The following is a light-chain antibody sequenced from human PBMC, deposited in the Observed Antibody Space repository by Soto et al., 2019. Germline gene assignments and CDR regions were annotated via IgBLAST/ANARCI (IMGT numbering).Light chain of an antibody. CDR1: QTVSSSY. CDR2: GAS. V-gene: IGKV3-20*01. CDR3: LQYGSPPYT. Sequence: EIALTQSPGTLYLSPGERATLSCRASQTVSSSYLTWYQQKPGQAPRLLIYGASSRATGIPDRYSGSGSGTDITLTISRLKPEDFAVYYCLQYGSPPYTFGQGNKLEIK. J-gene: IGKJ2*01.